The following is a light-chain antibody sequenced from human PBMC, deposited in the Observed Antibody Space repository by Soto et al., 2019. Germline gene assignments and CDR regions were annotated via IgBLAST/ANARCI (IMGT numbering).Light chain of an antibody. CDR3: QQRQYWPPIT. J-gene: IGKJ5*01. Sequence: EIVLTQSPVTLSLSPGDGSTLSCRASQTVGNNYLAWYQQRPGQAPRLLIHGASSRATGIPDRFSGSGSGTDFTLTISSLEPEDFAVYYCQQRQYWPPITFGQGTRLEIK. CDR2: GAS. V-gene: IGKV3D-20*02. CDR1: QTVGNNY.